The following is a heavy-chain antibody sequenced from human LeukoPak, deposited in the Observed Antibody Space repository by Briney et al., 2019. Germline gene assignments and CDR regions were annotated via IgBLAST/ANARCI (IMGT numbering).Heavy chain of an antibody. V-gene: IGHV1-18*04. CDR1: GYTFTSYG. CDR2: ISAYKGNT. D-gene: IGHD5-12*01. Sequence: ASVKVSCEASGYTFTSYGISWVRQAPGQGLEWMGWISAYKGNTNYAQKLQGRVTMTTDTSTSTAYMELRSLRSDDTDVYYCARDPDAVYSGYDSDWFDPWGQGTLVTVSS. CDR3: ARDPDAVYSGYDSDWFDP. J-gene: IGHJ5*02.